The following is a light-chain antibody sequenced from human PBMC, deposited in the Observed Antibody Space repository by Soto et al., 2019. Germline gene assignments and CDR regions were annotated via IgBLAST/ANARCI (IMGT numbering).Light chain of an antibody. CDR3: QQRSNWPPIT. CDR2: DIS. V-gene: IGKV3-11*01. CDR1: QNIGNK. Sequence: IVMTQSPGTLSVSPGERATLSCRASQNIGNKVGWYQQKPGQAPRLLIYDISSRATGIPARFSGSGSGTDFTLTISSLEPEDFAVYYCQQRSNWPPITFGQGTRLEIK. J-gene: IGKJ5*01.